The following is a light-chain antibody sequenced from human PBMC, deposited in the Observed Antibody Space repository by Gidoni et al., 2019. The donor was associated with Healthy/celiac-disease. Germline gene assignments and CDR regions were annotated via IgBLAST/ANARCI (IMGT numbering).Light chain of an antibody. CDR2: EGS. V-gene: IGLV2-23*01. CDR1: SSDVGSYNL. Sequence: QSALTHPASESGSPGQSITISCTGTSSDVGSYNLVSWYQQHPGKAPKLMIYEGSKRPSGVSNRFSGSKSGNTASLTISGLQAEDEADYYCCSYAGSYVVFGGGTKLTVL. CDR3: CSYAGSYVV. J-gene: IGLJ2*01.